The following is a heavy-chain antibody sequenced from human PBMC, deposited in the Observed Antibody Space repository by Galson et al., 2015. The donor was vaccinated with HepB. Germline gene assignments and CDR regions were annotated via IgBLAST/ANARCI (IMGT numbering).Heavy chain of an antibody. CDR1: GYTFTSYG. CDR2: ISAYNGNT. J-gene: IGHJ5*02. Sequence: SVKVSCKASGYTFTSYGISWVRQAPGQGLEWMGWISAYNGNTNYAQKLQGRVTMTTDTSTSTAYMELRSLRSDDTAVYYCARVWGIVVPAAMATGNWFDPWGQGTLVTVSS. V-gene: IGHV1-18*01. CDR3: ARVWGIVVPAAMATGNWFDP. D-gene: IGHD2-2*01.